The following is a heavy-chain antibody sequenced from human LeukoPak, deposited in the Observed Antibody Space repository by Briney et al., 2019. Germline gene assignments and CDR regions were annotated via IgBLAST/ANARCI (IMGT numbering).Heavy chain of an antibody. CDR2: IYYSGST. J-gene: IGHJ4*02. Sequence: SETLSLTCTVSGGSISSYYWSWIRQPPGKGLEWIGYIYYSGSTNYNPSLKSRVTISVDTSKNQFSLKLSSVTAADTAVYYCARGGVVGDYYFDYWGQGTLVTVSS. V-gene: IGHV4-59*08. CDR1: GGSISSYY. CDR3: ARGGVVGDYYFDY. D-gene: IGHD3-3*01.